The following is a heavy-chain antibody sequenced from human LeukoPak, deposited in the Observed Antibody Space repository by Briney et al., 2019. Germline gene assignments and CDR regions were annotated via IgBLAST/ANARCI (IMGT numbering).Heavy chain of an antibody. D-gene: IGHD3-10*01. V-gene: IGHV3-21*01. CDR2: ISASSNYI. J-gene: IGHJ4*02. CDR3: ARDPLVTSGNFDY. Sequence: GGSLRLSCAASGFTFSSYAMSWARQAPGKGLEWVSSISASSNYIYYADSLKGRFTISRDNAKNSVYLQLNSLRAEDTAVYFCARDPLVTSGNFDYWGQGTLVTVSS. CDR1: GFTFSSYA.